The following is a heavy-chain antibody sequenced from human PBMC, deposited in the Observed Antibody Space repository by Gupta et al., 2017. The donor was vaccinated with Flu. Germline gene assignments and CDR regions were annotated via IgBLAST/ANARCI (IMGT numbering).Heavy chain of an antibody. Sequence: QVQLQESGPGLVKPSETLSLTCTVSGGSISSYYWSWIRQPPGKGLEWIGYIYYSGSTNYNPSLKSRVTISVDTSKNQFSLKLSSVTAADTAVYYCARAVAAAGHDYYGMDVWGQGTTVTVSS. CDR3: ARAVAAAGHDYYGMDV. J-gene: IGHJ6*02. CDR1: GGSISSYY. CDR2: IYYSGST. D-gene: IGHD6-13*01. V-gene: IGHV4-59*01.